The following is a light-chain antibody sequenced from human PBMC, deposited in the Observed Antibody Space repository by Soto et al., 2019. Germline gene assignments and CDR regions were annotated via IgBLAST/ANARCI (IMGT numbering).Light chain of an antibody. J-gene: IGKJ4*01. V-gene: IGKV1-39*01. CDR1: QNINNY. CDR2: DTS. Sequence: DIPMTQSPSSLSASVGDRVTITCRASQNINNYLNWYQQKPGKAPNLLIYDTSTLQSGVPSRFSGGGSGTDFTLTISSLQPEDFVTYYCQQTYSLPLTFGGGTKVEIK. CDR3: QQTYSLPLT.